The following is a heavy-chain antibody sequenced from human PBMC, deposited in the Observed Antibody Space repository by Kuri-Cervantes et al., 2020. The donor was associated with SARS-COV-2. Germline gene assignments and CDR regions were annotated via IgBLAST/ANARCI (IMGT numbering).Heavy chain of an antibody. CDR3: ARHYMGYCSSTSCQPGY. CDR1: GGSISSHY. Sequence: ESLKISCTVSGGSISSHYWSWIRQPPGKGLEWIGYIYYSGSTNYNPSLKSRVTISVDTSKNQFSLKLSSVTAADTAVYYCARHYMGYCSSTSCQPGYWGQGTLVTVSS. D-gene: IGHD2-2*01. V-gene: IGHV4-59*11. CDR2: IYYSGST. J-gene: IGHJ4*02.